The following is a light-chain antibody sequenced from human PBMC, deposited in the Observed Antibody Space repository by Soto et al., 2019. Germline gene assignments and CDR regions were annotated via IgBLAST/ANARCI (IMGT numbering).Light chain of an antibody. Sequence: EIVLTQSPGTLSLSPGERATLSSRASQSVSSSYLAWYQQKPGQAPRLLIYGASGRATGIPDRFSGSGSGTDFTLTISRLEPEDFAVYYCQQYGSSPGYTFGQGTKLEIK. CDR3: QQYGSSPGYT. J-gene: IGKJ2*01. CDR1: QSVSSSY. V-gene: IGKV3-20*01. CDR2: GAS.